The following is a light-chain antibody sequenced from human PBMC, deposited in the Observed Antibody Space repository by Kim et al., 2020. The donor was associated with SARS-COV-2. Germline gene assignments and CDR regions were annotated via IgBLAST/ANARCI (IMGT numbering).Light chain of an antibody. CDR3: LQHNAYPWT. CDR2: DVF. CDR1: QGIADD. J-gene: IGKJ1*01. Sequence: ASVGDRITITCRASQGIADDLDWYQQQPGRAPKRLIYDVFNLQSGVPSRFSGSGSATEFTLTINTLHPVDFATYYCLQHNAYPWTSCQGTKVDIK. V-gene: IGKV1-17*01.